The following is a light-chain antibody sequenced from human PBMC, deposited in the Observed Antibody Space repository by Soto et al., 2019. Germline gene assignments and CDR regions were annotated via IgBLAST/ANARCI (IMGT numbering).Light chain of an antibody. CDR2: EVS. Sequence: SALAQPPPPSRAPGHAVAISLPGNNKELCGYNFVSWYQQHPGKAPKLMIFEVSKRPSGVPDRFSGSKSGNTASLTVSGLQAEDEADYYCSSYAGNNIFYVFGTGTKVTVL. V-gene: IGLV2-8*01. CDR1: NKELCGYNF. CDR3: SSYAGNNIFYV. J-gene: IGLJ1*01.